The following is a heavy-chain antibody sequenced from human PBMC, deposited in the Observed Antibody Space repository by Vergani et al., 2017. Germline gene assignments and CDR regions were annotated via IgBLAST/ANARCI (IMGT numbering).Heavy chain of an antibody. J-gene: IGHJ6*03. Sequence: QLQLQEPDSRLVNPSQTLSLTCTLSGDAISRDTYSWNWVRQPPGKPLEWIGSVYYSGTTYYNPSLGGRVTMSIDKSKNHFSLTLTSVTAADSAFYFCARGQTGYSRDWSTYFFYMDVWGKGTTVTVSS. D-gene: IGHD3/OR15-3a*01. CDR2: VYYSGTT. V-gene: IGHV4-30-2*01. CDR3: ARGQTGYSRDWSTYFFYMDV. CDR1: GDAISRDTYS.